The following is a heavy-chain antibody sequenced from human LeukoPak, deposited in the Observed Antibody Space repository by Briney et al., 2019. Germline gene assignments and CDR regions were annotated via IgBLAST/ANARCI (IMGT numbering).Heavy chain of an antibody. CDR1: EDSVSSNSAA. D-gene: IGHD3-3*01. CDR2: TYYRSKWYN. CDR3: AAYYDFWSGYRFDY. J-gene: IGHJ4*02. V-gene: IGHV6-1*01. Sequence: SQTLSLTCAISEDSVSSNSAAWNWIRQSPSRGLEWLGRTYYRSKWYNDYAVSVKSRITINPDTSKNQFSLQLNSVTPEDTAVYYCAAYYDFWSGYRFDYWGQGTLVTVSS.